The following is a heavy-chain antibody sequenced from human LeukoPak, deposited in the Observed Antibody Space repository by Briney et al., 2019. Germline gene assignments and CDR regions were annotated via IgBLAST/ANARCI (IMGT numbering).Heavy chain of an antibody. J-gene: IGHJ4*02. D-gene: IGHD3-16*01. CDR1: GFTFSTYA. CDR2: LRGDADGI. Sequence: GGSLRLSCAASGFTFSTYAMSWVRQAPGGGLEWVSLLRGDADGIYYTDSVEGRFTISRDNSKNTLYLQMNSLRAEDTAVYYCAKAYSNAYPYYFDYWGQGALVTVSS. CDR3: AKAYSNAYPYYFDY. V-gene: IGHV3-23*01.